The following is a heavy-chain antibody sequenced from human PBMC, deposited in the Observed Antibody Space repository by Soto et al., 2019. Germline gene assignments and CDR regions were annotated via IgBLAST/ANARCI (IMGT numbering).Heavy chain of an antibody. J-gene: IGHJ5*02. V-gene: IGHV4-59*01. CDR1: GGSISSSY. CDR2: IYDDGSA. Sequence: SETLSLTCTVSGGSISSSYWSWIRQPPGKGLEWLAYIYDDGSANYNPSLKSRATISLDMSKNQFSLKLTSVTAADTAVYYCARDKYCSGGSCRKNWFDPWGQATLVTVYS. D-gene: IGHD2-15*01. CDR3: ARDKYCSGGSCRKNWFDP.